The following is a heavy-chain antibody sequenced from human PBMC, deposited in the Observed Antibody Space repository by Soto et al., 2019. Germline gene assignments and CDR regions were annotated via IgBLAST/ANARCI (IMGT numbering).Heavy chain of an antibody. CDR1: GCIFTSYW. D-gene: IGHD5-12*01. J-gene: IGHJ4*02. CDR3: ARQEMATIRGLANQSCFHF. Sequence: GESLKISGKGSGCIFTSYWIGWVRQVPGRGLEWMGLIYPGDSDTIYSPSFQGQVTISADNSITTAYLQWSSLKASDTAMYYCARQEMATIRGLANQSCFHFWGQGTLGTLSS. CDR2: IYPGDSDT. V-gene: IGHV5-51*01.